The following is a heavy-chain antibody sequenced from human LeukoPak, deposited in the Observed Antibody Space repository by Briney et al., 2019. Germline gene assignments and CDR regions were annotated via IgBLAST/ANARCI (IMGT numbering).Heavy chain of an antibody. J-gene: IGHJ4*02. CDR1: GGSISSSSHY. V-gene: IGHV4-39*01. Sequence: PSETLSLTCTVSGGSISSSSHYWGWIRQPPGKGLEWIGSIYYSGSTYYNPSLKSRVAISVDTSKNQFSLKLSSVTAADTAVYYRARHPYYSSPFDYWGQGTLVTVSS. CDR3: ARHPYYSSPFDY. CDR2: IYYSGST. D-gene: IGHD3-22*01.